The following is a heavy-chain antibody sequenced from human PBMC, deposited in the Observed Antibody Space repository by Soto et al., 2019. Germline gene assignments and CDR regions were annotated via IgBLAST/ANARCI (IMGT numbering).Heavy chain of an antibody. Sequence: EVRLVQSGGGLVQPGGSLRLSCAASLFIVSDNYMSWVRQAPGKGLEWVSLIYSGGGTDYAESVKGRFTISRDNSKNTLYLQMNSLKAEDTEIYDCATRMTTAPYWGQGTVVTVSS. CDR1: LFIVSDNY. D-gene: IGHD4-17*01. J-gene: IGHJ4*02. CDR3: ATRMTTAPY. V-gene: IGHV3-66*01. CDR2: IYSGGGT.